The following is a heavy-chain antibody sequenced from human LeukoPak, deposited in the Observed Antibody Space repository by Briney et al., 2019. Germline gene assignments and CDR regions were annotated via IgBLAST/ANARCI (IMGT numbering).Heavy chain of an antibody. CDR1: GYTFTDYY. J-gene: IGHJ6*02. Sequence: ASMKVSCKASGYTFTDYYLHWVRQATGQGLEWMGWMNPNSGNTGYAQKFQGRVTMTRNTSISTAYMELSSLRSEDTAVYYCARGEITMVRGVYYYGMDVWGQGTTVTVSS. V-gene: IGHV1-8*02. CDR2: MNPNSGNT. CDR3: ARGEITMVRGVYYYGMDV. D-gene: IGHD3-10*01.